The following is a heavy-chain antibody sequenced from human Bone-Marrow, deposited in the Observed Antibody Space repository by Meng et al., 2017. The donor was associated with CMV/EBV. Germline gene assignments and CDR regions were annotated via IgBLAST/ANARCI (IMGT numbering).Heavy chain of an antibody. CDR3: ARRGAYGSGSYYTLGGMDV. J-gene: IGHJ6*02. CDR1: GYSFTNYW. V-gene: IGHV5-51*01. Sequence: GESLKISCEASGYSFTNYWIGWVRQMPGKGLEWMGIIYPDDSDTRYSPSFQGQVTISADKSISTAYLQRSSLTASDTAMYYCARRGAYGSGSYYTLGGMDVWGQGTTVTVSS. CDR2: IYPDDSDT. D-gene: IGHD3-10*01.